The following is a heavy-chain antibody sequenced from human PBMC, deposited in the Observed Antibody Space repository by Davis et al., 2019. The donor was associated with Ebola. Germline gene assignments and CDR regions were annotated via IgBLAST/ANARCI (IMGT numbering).Heavy chain of an antibody. V-gene: IGHV4-34*01. D-gene: IGHD4-11*01. Sequence: GSLRLSCAASGFTFSSYAMSWIRQPPGKGLEWIGEVDHSGRTNYNPSLKSRVTISVDTSKNQFSLKLSSVTAADTAVYYCARVPLGYSNYFDYWGQGTLVTVSS. CDR2: VDHSGRT. CDR3: ARVPLGYSNYFDY. CDR1: GFTFSSYA. J-gene: IGHJ4*02.